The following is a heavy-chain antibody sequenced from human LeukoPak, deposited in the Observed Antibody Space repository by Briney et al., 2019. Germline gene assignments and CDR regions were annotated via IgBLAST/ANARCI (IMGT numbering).Heavy chain of an antibody. CDR2: ISAYNGNT. V-gene: IGHV1-18*01. D-gene: IGHD2-2*01. J-gene: IGHJ5*02. CDR3: ARDSRQLLLGDNWFDP. CDR1: GGTFSSYA. Sequence: GSSVKVSCKASGGTFSSYAISWVRQAPGQGLEWMGWISAYNGNTNYAQKLQGRVTMTTDTSTSTAYMELRSLRSDDTAVYYCARDSRQLLLGDNWFDPWGQGTLVTVSS.